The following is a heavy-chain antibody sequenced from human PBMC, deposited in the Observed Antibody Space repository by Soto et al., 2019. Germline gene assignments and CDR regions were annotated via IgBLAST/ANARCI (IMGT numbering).Heavy chain of an antibody. J-gene: IGHJ6*02. Sequence: EVQLVESGGGLVQPGGSLRLSCAASGFTLSSYDIHWVRQATGEGLAWVSGIGSGGDTHYADSVKGRFIISREDGKNSLYLQMNNLIVGDTAVYYCTRNTPPTGMEVWGQGATVTVSS. CDR2: IGSGGDT. D-gene: IGHD2-15*01. CDR3: TRNTPPTGMEV. V-gene: IGHV3-13*01. CDR1: GFTLSSYD.